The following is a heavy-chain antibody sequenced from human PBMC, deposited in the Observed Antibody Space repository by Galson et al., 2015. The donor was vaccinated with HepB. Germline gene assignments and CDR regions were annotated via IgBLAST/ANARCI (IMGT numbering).Heavy chain of an antibody. CDR3: AREIGTGIAVAGGSFDP. J-gene: IGHJ5*02. V-gene: IGHV4-59*01. Sequence: SETLSLTCTVSGGSISSYYWSWIRQPPGKGLEWIGYIYYSGSTNYNPSLKSRVTISVDTSKNQFSLKLSSVTAADTAVYYCAREIGTGIAVAGGSFDPWGQGTLVTVSS. CDR2: IYYSGST. D-gene: IGHD6-19*01. CDR1: GGSISSYY.